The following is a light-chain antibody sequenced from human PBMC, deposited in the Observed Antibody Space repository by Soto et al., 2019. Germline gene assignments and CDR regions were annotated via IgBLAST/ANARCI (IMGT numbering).Light chain of an antibody. V-gene: IGKV1-6*01. CDR2: TAS. CDR3: IQDYNYPLT. Sequence: AIQMTQSPSSLSASVGDRVTITCRASQGIRSEIGWYQQKPGKATNLLIYTASTLQSGVPSRSCGSGSGTDFTLTFSSLQPEDFATYYCIQDYNYPLTFGGGTRVEIK. J-gene: IGKJ4*01. CDR1: QGIRSE.